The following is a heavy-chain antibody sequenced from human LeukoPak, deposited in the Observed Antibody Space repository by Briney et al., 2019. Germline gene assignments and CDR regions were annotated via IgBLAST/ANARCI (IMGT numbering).Heavy chain of an antibody. J-gene: IGHJ4*02. CDR3: ARDVSDIVVLPTAIGGY. Sequence: ASVRVSCKASGYTFSSYGSSWVRQAPGQGLEWMGWISAYNGKTNYAQKLQGRVTMTTDTSTSTAYMELRSLRSDDTAVYYCARDVSDIVVLPTAIGGYWGQGTLVTVSS. CDR2: ISAYNGKT. V-gene: IGHV1-18*01. D-gene: IGHD2-2*02. CDR1: GYTFSSYG.